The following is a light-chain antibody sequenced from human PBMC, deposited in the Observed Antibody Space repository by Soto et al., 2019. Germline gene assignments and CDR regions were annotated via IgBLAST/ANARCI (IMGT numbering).Light chain of an antibody. V-gene: IGKV4-1*01. CDR2: WAS. CDR3: QQYYSTLRT. J-gene: IGKJ1*01. Sequence: DIVMTQSPDSLAVSLGERATINCKSSQSVLYSSNNKNYLAWYQQKPGQPPKLLIYWASTRESGVPDRFSGSGSGKDFTLNISSLQAEDVAVYYCQQYYSTLRTLGQGTKVEIK. CDR1: QSVLYSSNNKNY.